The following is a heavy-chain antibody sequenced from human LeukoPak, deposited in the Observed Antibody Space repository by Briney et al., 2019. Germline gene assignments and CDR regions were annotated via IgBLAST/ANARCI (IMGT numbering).Heavy chain of an antibody. V-gene: IGHV4-34*01. D-gene: IGHD2-2*01. Sequence: TSETLSLTCAVYGGSFSGYYWSWIRQPPGKELEWIGEINHSGSTNYNPSLKSRVTISVDTSKNQFSLKLSSVTAADTAVYYCARGGLVPNYYYYYYMDVWGKGTTVTVSS. CDR1: GGSFSGYY. J-gene: IGHJ6*03. CDR3: ARGGLVPNYYYYYYMDV. CDR2: INHSGST.